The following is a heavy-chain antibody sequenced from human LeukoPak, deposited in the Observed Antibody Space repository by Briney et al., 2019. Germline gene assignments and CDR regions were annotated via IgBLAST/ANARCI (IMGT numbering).Heavy chain of an antibody. D-gene: IGHD6-19*01. Sequence: GGSLRLSCAASGFDFSTYSIDRVRQAPGKGLGWVSYISSSSSNIYHADSVKGRFTISRDNAKNSLHLQMNSLRAEDTAVYYCARVGRSGWTVDYWGQGTLVTVSS. CDR3: ARVGRSGWTVDY. CDR1: GFDFSTYS. CDR2: ISSSSSNI. V-gene: IGHV3-48*04. J-gene: IGHJ4*02.